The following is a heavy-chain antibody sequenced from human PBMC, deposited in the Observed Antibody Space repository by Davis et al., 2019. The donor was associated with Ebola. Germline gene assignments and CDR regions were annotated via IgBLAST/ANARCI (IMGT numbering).Heavy chain of an antibody. CDR2: INSDGSSP. CDR3: ARGECSSTSCYYYYGMDV. CDR1: GFTSTNNW. D-gene: IGHD2-2*01. Sequence: HTGGSLRLSCAASGFTSTNNWIHWVRQAPGKGLVWVSRINSDGSSPSYADSVKGRFTISRDNAKNTLYLQMNSLRAEDTAVYYCARGECSSTSCYYYYGMDVWGKGTTVTVSS. J-gene: IGHJ6*04. V-gene: IGHV3-74*01.